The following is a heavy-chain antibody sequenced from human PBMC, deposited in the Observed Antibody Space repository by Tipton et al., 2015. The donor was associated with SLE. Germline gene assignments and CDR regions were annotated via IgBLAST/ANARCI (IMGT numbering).Heavy chain of an antibody. V-gene: IGHV4-30-2*01. Sequence: TLSLTCAVSGGSISSGGYSWSWIRQPPGKGLEWIGYIYHSGSTYYNPSLKSRVTISVDRSKNQFSLKLSSVTAADTAVYYCARVSLVTNYYYGMDVWGQGTTVTVSS. CDR3: ARVSLVTNYYYGMDV. CDR2: IYHSGST. J-gene: IGHJ6*02. D-gene: IGHD1-14*01. CDR1: GGSISSGGYS.